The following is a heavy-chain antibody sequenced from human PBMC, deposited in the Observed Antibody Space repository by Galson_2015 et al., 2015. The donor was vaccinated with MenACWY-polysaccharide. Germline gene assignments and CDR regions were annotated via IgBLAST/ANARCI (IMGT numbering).Heavy chain of an antibody. Sequence: SLRLSCAVSGFNFSNYWMTWVRQAPGKGLEWVANIKKDGSEEHYVDSVRGRFTISRDNALYLQMNSLRAEDTAVYFCARGHYGMDVWGQGTTVTVSS. V-gene: IGHV3-7*01. CDR1: GFNFSNYW. CDR2: IKKDGSEE. CDR3: ARGHYGMDV. J-gene: IGHJ6*02.